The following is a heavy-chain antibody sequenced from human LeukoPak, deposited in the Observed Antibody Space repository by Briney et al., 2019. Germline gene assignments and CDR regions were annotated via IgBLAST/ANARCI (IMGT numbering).Heavy chain of an antibody. Sequence: GGSLRLSCAASEFTVSSNYISWVHQAPGKGLEWVSVIYSGGSTYYADSVKGRFTISRDNSKNTLYLQMNSLRAEDTAVYYCARERAARPPYYYYYYMDVWGKGTTVTVS. CDR2: IYSGGST. J-gene: IGHJ6*03. D-gene: IGHD6-6*01. V-gene: IGHV3-66*02. CDR3: ARERAARPPYYYYYYMDV. CDR1: EFTVSSNY.